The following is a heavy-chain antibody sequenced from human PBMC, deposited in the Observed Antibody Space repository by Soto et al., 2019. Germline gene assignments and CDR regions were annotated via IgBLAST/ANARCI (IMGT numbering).Heavy chain of an antibody. CDR1: GGIFSNYP. J-gene: IGHJ2*01. CDR2: IIPIFGTV. Sequence: QVQLVQSGAEVKKPGSSVKVSCKASGGIFSNYPISWVRQAPGQGLEWMGGIIPIFGTVNYAQKFQGRVTITADESTSTAYMELSSLRSEDTAVYYCARGNHRWLQLWYFDLWGRCTLVTVSS. CDR3: ARGNHRWLQLWYFDL. D-gene: IGHD5-12*01. V-gene: IGHV1-69*12.